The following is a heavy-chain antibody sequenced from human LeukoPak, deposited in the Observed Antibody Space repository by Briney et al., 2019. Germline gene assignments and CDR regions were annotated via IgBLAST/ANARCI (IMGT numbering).Heavy chain of an antibody. V-gene: IGHV3-15*01. CDR3: AGGAAAAWQRKTFDP. J-gene: IGHJ5*02. CDR1: GITFNNAW. Sequence: GGSLRLSCVASGITFNNAWMTWVRQAPGKGLEWLGRIKNKADGGTINYATSVKGRFTISRDDSKNTLYLQMNSLRAEDTAVYYCAGGAAAAWQRKTFDPWGQGTLVTVSS. D-gene: IGHD6-13*01. CDR2: IKNKADGGTI.